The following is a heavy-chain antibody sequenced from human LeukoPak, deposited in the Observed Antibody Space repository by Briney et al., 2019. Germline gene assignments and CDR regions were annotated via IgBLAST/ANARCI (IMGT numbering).Heavy chain of an antibody. CDR1: GFTFTNAW. CDR2: VKSKTNGGTI. Sequence: PGGSLRLSCAASGFTFTNAWMSWVRQAPGKGLEWVGRVKSKTNGGTIDYAAPVKGRFTISRDDSKKTLYLQMNSLKTEDTAVYYCTKFDYAAFEYWGQGALVTVSS. V-gene: IGHV3-15*01. CDR3: TKFDYAAFEY. D-gene: IGHD4-17*01. J-gene: IGHJ4*02.